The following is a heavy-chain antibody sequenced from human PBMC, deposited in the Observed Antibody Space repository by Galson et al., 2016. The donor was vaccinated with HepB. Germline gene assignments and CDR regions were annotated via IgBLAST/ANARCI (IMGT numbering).Heavy chain of an antibody. J-gene: IGHJ3*01. CDR3: VGDYRESNGNDGYASDV. V-gene: IGHV1-69*06. D-gene: IGHD1-1*01. CDR1: GGTFSTFP. Sequence: SVKVSCKASGGTFSTFPFSWVRQAPRQGLEWMGRIIPFFNSVTYSQKFQGRVTLIADKSTNTVYMELTGLTSEDTAIYYCVGDYRESNGNDGYASDVWGQGTLITVSS. CDR2: IIPFFNSV.